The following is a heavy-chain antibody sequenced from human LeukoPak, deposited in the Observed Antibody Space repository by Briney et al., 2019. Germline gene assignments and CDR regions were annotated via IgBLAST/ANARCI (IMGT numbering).Heavy chain of an antibody. CDR2: IYHSGST. CDR3: ARDGVAGTNWFDP. D-gene: IGHD6-19*01. Sequence: SGTLSLTCAVSGGSISSSNWWSWVRQPPGKGLAWIGEIYHSGSTNYNPSLKSPVTISVDTSKNHFSLKLRSVTAADTAVYYCARDGVAGTNWFDPWGQGTLVTVSS. V-gene: IGHV4-4*02. CDR1: GGSISSSNW. J-gene: IGHJ5*02.